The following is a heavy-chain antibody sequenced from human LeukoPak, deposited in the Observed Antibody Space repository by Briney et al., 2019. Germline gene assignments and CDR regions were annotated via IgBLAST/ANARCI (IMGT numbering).Heavy chain of an antibody. J-gene: IGHJ4*02. D-gene: IGHD2-15*01. CDR2: IKSKTDGGTT. CDR1: GVTFSNAW. V-gene: IGHV3-15*01. CDR3: TTSLAGAVTAVYPFDN. Sequence: GGALRLSSVASGVTFSNAWMNWGRQAPGEGLEWVGRIKSKTDGGTTDYAAPVTGRITISRDDSTNTLHLQMNSQKTEDTAVYYCTTSLAGAVTAVYPFDNWGQGTLVTVSS.